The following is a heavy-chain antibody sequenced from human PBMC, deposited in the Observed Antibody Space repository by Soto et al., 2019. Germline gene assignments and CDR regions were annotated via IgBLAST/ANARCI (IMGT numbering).Heavy chain of an antibody. V-gene: IGHV3-48*02. D-gene: IGHD4-17*01. Sequence: GGSLRLSCAASGFTFGSYSMNWVRQAPGKGLEWVSYISSSSSTIYYADSVKGRFTISRDNAKNSLYLQMNSLRDEDTAVYYCARDWDGDYGDTYYYYYGMDVWGQGNPGHRLL. CDR1: GFTFGSYS. CDR2: ISSSSSTI. CDR3: ARDWDGDYGDTYYYYYGMDV. J-gene: IGHJ6*02.